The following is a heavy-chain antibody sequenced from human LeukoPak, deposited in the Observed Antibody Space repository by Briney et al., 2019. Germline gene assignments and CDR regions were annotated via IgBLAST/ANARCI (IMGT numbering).Heavy chain of an antibody. CDR3: ARGLSTRYSDASGYSPSDY. Sequence: ASVKVSCKASGYTFSIYGISWVRQAPGQGLEWMGWISAYNGNTYYAQKFQGRVTVTTDTSTNTAYMELRGLRSDDTAVYYCARGLSTRYSDASGYSPSDYWGQGSLVTVSP. D-gene: IGHD3-22*01. CDR1: GYTFSIYG. V-gene: IGHV1-18*01. J-gene: IGHJ4*02. CDR2: ISAYNGNT.